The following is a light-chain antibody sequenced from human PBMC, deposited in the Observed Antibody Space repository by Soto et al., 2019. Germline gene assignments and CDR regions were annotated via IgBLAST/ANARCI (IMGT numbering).Light chain of an antibody. CDR2: GAS. CDR3: QQYNNWLWT. J-gene: IGKJ1*01. CDR1: QSVNSN. Sequence: EIVMTQSPAALSVSPGERATLSCRASQSVNSNLAWYQQKPGQAPRLLIYGASTRATGIPGRFSGSGYGTEFTLTISSLQSEDFAVYYCQQYNNWLWTFGQGTKVEIK. V-gene: IGKV3-15*01.